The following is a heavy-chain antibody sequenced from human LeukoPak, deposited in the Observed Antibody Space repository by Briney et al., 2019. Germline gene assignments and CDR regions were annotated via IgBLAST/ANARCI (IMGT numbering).Heavy chain of an antibody. D-gene: IGHD3-3*01. CDR3: ARGITIFGVATTHDY. J-gene: IGHJ4*02. V-gene: IGHV3-21*01. CDR1: GFTFSSYS. CDR2: ITSSNNYI. Sequence: PGGSLRLSCAASGFTFSSYSMNWVRQAPGKGLEWVSSITSSNNYIYYGDSVKGRFTISRDDAKNSLYLQMNSLRAEDTAVYYCARGITIFGVATTHDYWGQGTLVTVSS.